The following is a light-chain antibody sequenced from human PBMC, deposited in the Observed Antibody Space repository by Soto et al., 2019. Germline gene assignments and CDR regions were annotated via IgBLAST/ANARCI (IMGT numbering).Light chain of an antibody. CDR2: AAS. V-gene: IGKV1-9*01. J-gene: IGKJ5*01. CDR3: QQLLSYPIT. Sequence: DIQMTQSPSTLSASVGDRVTITCRASQGISTYLAWYQQKPGKAPKLLIYAASTLQSGVPLSFSGSGSGTSSTLTISSLQPEDFATYYCQQLLSYPITFGQGTRLEI. CDR1: QGISTY.